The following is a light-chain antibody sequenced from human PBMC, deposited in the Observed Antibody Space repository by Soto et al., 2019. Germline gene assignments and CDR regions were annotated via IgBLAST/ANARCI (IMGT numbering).Light chain of an antibody. V-gene: IGLV2-11*01. CDR2: DVN. J-gene: IGLJ1*01. CDR1: SSDVGGYNY. Sequence: QSALTQPRSVSGSPGQSVTISCTGTSSDVGGYNYVSWYQQHPVKAPKRMIYDVNKGPSGVPDRFSGSKSGNTASLTISGFQAEDEADYYCCSYAGSYTWVFGTGTKLTVL. CDR3: CSYAGSYTWV.